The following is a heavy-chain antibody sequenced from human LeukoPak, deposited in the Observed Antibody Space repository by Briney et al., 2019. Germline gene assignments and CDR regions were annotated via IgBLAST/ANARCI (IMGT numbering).Heavy chain of an antibody. D-gene: IGHD3-22*01. J-gene: IGHJ4*02. V-gene: IGHV3-33*01. Sequence: GRSLRLSCAASGFTFSSYGMHWVRQAPGKGLEWVAVIWYDGTNRYYADSVKGRFTISRDNSKNTLFLQMNSLRAEDTAVYYCARAAYDSSGYLTLWGQGTLVTVSS. CDR1: GFTFSSYG. CDR2: IWYDGTNR. CDR3: ARAAYDSSGYLTL.